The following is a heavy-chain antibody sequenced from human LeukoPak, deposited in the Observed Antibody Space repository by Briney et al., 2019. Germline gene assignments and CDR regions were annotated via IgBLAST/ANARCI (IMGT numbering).Heavy chain of an antibody. D-gene: IGHD4-17*01. V-gene: IGHV3-23*01. CDR3: AKEIYGDSTGGRFQQ. CDR2: ISGSGGST. J-gene: IGHJ1*01. CDR1: GFIFDDYA. Sequence: GSLRLSCEAFGFIFDDYAMSWVRQAPGKGLEWVSVISGSGGSTYYADSVKGRFTLSRDNSKNTLYLQMNSLRAEDTAVYYCAKEIYGDSTGGRFQQWGQGTLVTVSS.